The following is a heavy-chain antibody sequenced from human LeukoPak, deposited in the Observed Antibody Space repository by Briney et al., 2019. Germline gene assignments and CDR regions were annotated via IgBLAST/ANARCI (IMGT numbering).Heavy chain of an antibody. CDR1: GFTFSSYS. CDR2: ISSSSSYI. V-gene: IGHV3-21*01. J-gene: IGHJ6*02. Sequence: GGSLRLSCAASGFTFSSYSMNWVRQAPGKGLEWVSSISSSSSYIYYADSVKGRFTISRDNAKNSLYLQMNSLGAEDTAVYYCARVDCSSTSCLYYYYYGMDVWGQGTTVTVSS. CDR3: ARVDCSSTSCLYYYYYGMDV. D-gene: IGHD2-2*01.